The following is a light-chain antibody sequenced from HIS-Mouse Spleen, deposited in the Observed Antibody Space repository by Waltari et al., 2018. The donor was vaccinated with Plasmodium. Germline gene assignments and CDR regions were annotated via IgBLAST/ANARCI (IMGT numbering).Light chain of an antibody. CDR1: SSDVGGYNY. CDR3: SSYAGSNNFVV. J-gene: IGLJ2*01. CDR2: EVS. Sequence: QSALTQPPSASGSPGQSVTISCTGTSSDVGGYNYVSWYQQHPGKAPKLMIYEVSKRPSGVPDRFSGHKSGNTASLTVSGLQAEDEADYYCSSYAGSNNFVVFGGGTKLTVL. V-gene: IGLV2-8*01.